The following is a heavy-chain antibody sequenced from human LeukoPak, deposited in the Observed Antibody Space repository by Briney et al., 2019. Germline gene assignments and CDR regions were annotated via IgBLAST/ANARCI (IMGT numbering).Heavy chain of an antibody. CDR3: MRHEEEDGRNAKPFDF. CDR1: GGSISNSNYY. D-gene: IGHD5-24*01. Sequence: SETLSLTCSVSGGSISNSNYYWGWVRQPPGKGLEWIGTIYYSGNTYCTPSLKSRVTISVDTSKNQFSLRLSSVTAADTAVYFCMRHEEEDGRNAKPFDFWGQGTLVTVSS. J-gene: IGHJ4*02. CDR2: IYYSGNT. V-gene: IGHV4-39*01.